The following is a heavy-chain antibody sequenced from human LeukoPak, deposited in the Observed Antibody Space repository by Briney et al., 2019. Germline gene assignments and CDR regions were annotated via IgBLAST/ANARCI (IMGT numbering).Heavy chain of an antibody. J-gene: IGHJ3*02. CDR3: ARGLVLTNDDAFDI. V-gene: IGHV4-59*01. Sequence: SETLSLTCSVSGASIRSYFWSWIRQPPGKGLEWIGYVYDNDITNFNPSLESRVTILVDTSKSQFSLKLRSVTAADTAVYYCARGLVLTNDDAFDIWDPGTMVTVSS. D-gene: IGHD2-8*01. CDR2: VYDNDIT. CDR1: GASIRSYF.